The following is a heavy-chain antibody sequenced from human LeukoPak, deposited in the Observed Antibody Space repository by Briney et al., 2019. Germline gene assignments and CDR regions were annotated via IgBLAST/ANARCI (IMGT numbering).Heavy chain of an antibody. V-gene: IGHV3-30*03. J-gene: IGHJ4*02. D-gene: IGHD3-3*01. CDR2: ISNDGSRK. CDR3: ARDRAWNYFDY. Sequence: GGSLRPSCAPSGFTFSRHGMHWVRQAPGKGLEWVAIISNDGSRKYYAHSVEGRFTISKDNSKNTLYLQMDSLRAEDTAVYYCARDRAWNYFDYWGQGTLVTVSS. CDR1: GFTFSRHG.